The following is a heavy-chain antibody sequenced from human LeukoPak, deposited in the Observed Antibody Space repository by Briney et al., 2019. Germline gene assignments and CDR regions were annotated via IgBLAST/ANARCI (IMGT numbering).Heavy chain of an antibody. D-gene: IGHD6-13*01. CDR2: IKQDGSEK. V-gene: IGHV3-7*01. Sequence: GGSLRLSCAASGFTFSSYWMSWVRQAPGKGLEWVANIKQDGSEKNYVDSVKGRFTISRDNAKTSLYLQMNSLRAEDTAVYYCAKEISGYSSSWARFDCWGQGTLVTVSS. J-gene: IGHJ4*02. CDR1: GFTFSSYW. CDR3: AKEISGYSSSWARFDC.